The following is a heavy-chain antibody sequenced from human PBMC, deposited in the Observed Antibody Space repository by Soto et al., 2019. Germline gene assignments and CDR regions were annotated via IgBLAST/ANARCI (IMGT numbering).Heavy chain of an antibody. CDR2: ISGDNANR. Sequence: APVKVSCKASGYTFTSYGISWVRQAPGQGLEWMGWISGDNANRNYAQNLQGRVTMSTDTSTNTVHMELRSLRSDDTAVYYCARSHNYFDFWGQGTLVTVSS. CDR1: GYTFTSYG. V-gene: IGHV1-18*04. CDR3: ARSHNYFDF. J-gene: IGHJ4*02.